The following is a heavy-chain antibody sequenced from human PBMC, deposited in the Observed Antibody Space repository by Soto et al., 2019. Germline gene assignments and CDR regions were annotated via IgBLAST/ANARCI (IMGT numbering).Heavy chain of an antibody. Sequence: SETLSLTCTVSGGSISSYYWSWIRQPAGKGLEWIGRIYTSGSTNYNPSLKSRVTMSVDTSKNQFSLKLSSVAAADTAVYYCARDGDVLRYFDWLALDYWGQGTLVTVSS. CDR1: GGSISSYY. D-gene: IGHD3-9*01. V-gene: IGHV4-4*07. CDR2: IYTSGST. J-gene: IGHJ4*02. CDR3: ARDGDVLRYFDWLALDY.